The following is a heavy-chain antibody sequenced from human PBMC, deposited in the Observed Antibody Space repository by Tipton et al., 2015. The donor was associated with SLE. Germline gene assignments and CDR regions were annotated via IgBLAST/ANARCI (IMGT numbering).Heavy chain of an antibody. V-gene: IGHV4-59*12. J-gene: IGHJ4*02. D-gene: IGHD3-16*02. CDR2: IYYTGST. Sequence: GLVKPSETLSLTCTVSTDSITNYYWSWIRQPPGQGVEWIGYIYYTGSTKYNPSLKGRVTISLDTSKNQFSRRLSSVTAADTAVYFCARVGYDYSWGSYRYTPFDCWGQGILVTVSS. CDR1: TDSITNYY. CDR3: ARVGYDYSWGSYRYTPFDC.